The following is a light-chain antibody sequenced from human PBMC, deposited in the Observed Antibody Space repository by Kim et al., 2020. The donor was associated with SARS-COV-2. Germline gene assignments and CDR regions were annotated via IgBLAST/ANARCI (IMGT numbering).Light chain of an antibody. CDR3: AAWDDSLSGYV. Sequence: QSVLTQPPSASGTPGQSVTISCSGSSSNIGRNTVNWYQQLPGTAPKLLIYNNNQRPSGVPDRFSDSKSGTSASLAISGLQSDDEADYYCAAWDDSLSGYVFGTGTKV. CDR2: NNN. CDR1: SSNIGRNT. V-gene: IGLV1-44*01. J-gene: IGLJ1*01.